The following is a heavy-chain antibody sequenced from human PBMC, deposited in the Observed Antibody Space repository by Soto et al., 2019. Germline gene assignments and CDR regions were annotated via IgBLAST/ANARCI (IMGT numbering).Heavy chain of an antibody. D-gene: IGHD3-10*01. CDR2: ISYDGSNK. Sequence: VQLVESGGGVVQPGRSLRLSCAASGFTFSSYGMHWVRQAPGKGLEWVAVISYDGSNKYYADSVKGRFTISRDNSKNTLYLQMNSLRAEDTAVYYCAKDSKLVRWGYYFDYWGQGTLVTVSS. CDR1: GFTFSSYG. V-gene: IGHV3-30*18. CDR3: AKDSKLVRWGYYFDY. J-gene: IGHJ4*02.